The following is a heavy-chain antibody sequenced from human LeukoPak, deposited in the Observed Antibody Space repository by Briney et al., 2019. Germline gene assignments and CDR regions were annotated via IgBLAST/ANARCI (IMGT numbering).Heavy chain of an antibody. V-gene: IGHV1-69*04. J-gene: IGHJ6*02. Sequence: SVKVSCKASGYTFTTYGISWVRQAPGQGLEWMGRIIPILGIANYAQKFQGRVTITADKSTSTAYMELSSLRSEDTAVYYCARDRSGSRAGYGMDVWGQGTTVTVSS. CDR1: GYTFTTYG. CDR2: IIPILGIA. D-gene: IGHD1-26*01. CDR3: ARDRSGSRAGYGMDV.